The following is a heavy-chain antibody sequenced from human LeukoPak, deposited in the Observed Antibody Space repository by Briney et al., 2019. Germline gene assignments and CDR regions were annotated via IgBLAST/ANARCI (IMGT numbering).Heavy chain of an antibody. D-gene: IGHD2-15*01. V-gene: IGHV3-23*01. CDR3: GKTTVGYSSGRYPGWPVDY. Sequence: PEGSLRLSCAASGFTFNSYAMHWVRQAPGKGLEWISGIFGSGGSPHYADSVKGRFTISRDNSQEIVYLQLDSLRVEDTALYYCGKTTVGYSSGRYPGWPVDYWGQGALVTVSS. CDR2: IFGSGGSP. J-gene: IGHJ4*02. CDR1: GFTFNSYA.